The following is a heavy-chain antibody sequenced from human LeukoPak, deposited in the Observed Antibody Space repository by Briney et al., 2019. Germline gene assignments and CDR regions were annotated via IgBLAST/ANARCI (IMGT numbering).Heavy chain of an antibody. CDR2: ISAYNGNT. CDR3: ARGTADSSSWYPVYYYYGMDV. CDR1: GYTFTSYG. J-gene: IGHJ6*02. V-gene: IGHV1-18*01. D-gene: IGHD6-13*01. Sequence: ASVKVSCKASGYTFTSYGISWVRQAPGQGLEWMGWISAYNGNTNYAQKLQGRVTMTTDTSTSTAYMELRSLRSEDTAVYYCARGTADSSSWYPVYYYYGMDVWGQGTTVTVSS.